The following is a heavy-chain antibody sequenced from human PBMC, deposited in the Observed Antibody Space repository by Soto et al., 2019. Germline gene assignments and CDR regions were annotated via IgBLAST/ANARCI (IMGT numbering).Heavy chain of an antibody. Sequence: PGGSLRLSCAASGFTSSSYAMSWVRQAPGKGLEWVSAISGSGGSTYYADSVKGRFTISRDNSKNTLYLQMNSLRAEDTAVYYCAKDAIGELLIPWFDPWGQGTLVTVSS. V-gene: IGHV3-23*01. D-gene: IGHD3-10*01. CDR3: AKDAIGELLIPWFDP. CDR1: GFTSSSYA. J-gene: IGHJ5*02. CDR2: ISGSGGST.